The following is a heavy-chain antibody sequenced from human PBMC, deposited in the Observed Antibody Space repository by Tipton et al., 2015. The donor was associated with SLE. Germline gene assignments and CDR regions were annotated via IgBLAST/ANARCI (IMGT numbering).Heavy chain of an antibody. J-gene: IGHJ3*02. D-gene: IGHD1-14*01. V-gene: IGHV3-23*01. CDR3: TTFARELKIDI. CDR1: GFTFSTYG. CDR2: IRGGGDST. Sequence: GSLRLSCAASGFTFSTYGMGWVRQTPGKGLEWVSAIRGGGDSTYYADSVKGRFTISRDNSKNTVYLQMNSLKTDDTAVYYCTTFARELKIDIWGQGTMVTVSS.